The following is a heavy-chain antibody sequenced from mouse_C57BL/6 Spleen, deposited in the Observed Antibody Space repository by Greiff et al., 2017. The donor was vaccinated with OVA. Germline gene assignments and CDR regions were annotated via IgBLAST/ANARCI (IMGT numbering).Heavy chain of an antibody. CDR3: ARPLYYYGSSWGAMDY. CDR2: ISSGSSTI. J-gene: IGHJ4*01. V-gene: IGHV5-17*01. CDR1: GFTFSDYG. D-gene: IGHD1-1*01. Sequence: EVQRVESGGGLVKPGGSLKLSCAASGFTFSDYGMHWVRQAPEKGLEWVAYISSGSSTIYYADTVKGRFTISRDNAKNTRFLQMTSLRSEDTAMYYCARPLYYYGSSWGAMDYWGQGTSVTVSS.